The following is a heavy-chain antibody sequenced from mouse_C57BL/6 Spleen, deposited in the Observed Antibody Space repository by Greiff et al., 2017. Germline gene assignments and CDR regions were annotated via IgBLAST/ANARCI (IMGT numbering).Heavy chain of an antibody. V-gene: IGHV1-43*01. CDR2: INPSTGGT. CDR3: ARHGATFYYYGSSSLDY. D-gene: IGHD1-1*01. Sequence: VQLQQSGPELVKPGASVKISCKASGYSFTGYYMHWVKQSSEKSLEWIGEINPSTGGTSYNQKFKGKATLTVDKSSSTTYMQLKSLTSEDSAVYYCARHGATFYYYGSSSLDYWGQGTTLTVSS. J-gene: IGHJ2*01. CDR1: GYSFTGYY.